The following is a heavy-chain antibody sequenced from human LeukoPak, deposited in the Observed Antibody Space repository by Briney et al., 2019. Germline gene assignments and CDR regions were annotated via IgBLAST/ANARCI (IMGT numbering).Heavy chain of an antibody. V-gene: IGHV4-39*01. CDR1: SGSISSSTYY. Sequence: SETLPLTCTVSSGSISSSTYYWGWIRQPPGKGLEWIGDISYNGRTNYTPSLKSRVTISVDTSKNQFSLKLRFVTASDTAVYYCARQDIVATIDYWGQGTLITVSS. J-gene: IGHJ4*02. CDR2: ISYNGRT. CDR3: ARQDIVATIDY. D-gene: IGHD5-12*01.